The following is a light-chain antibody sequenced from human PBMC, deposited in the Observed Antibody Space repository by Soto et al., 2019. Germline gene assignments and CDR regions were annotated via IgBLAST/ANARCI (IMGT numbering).Light chain of an antibody. CDR1: QRVSRN. J-gene: IGKJ2*01. CDR2: GAS. Sequence: EIVMTQSPATLSVSPGERATLSCRASQRVSRNLAWYQQKPGQAPRLLIYGASTRATGIPARFSGSGSDTEFTLTISSLQSEDFAVYYCQQYNNWPPYTFGQGTKLEIK. CDR3: QQYNNWPPYT. V-gene: IGKV3-15*01.